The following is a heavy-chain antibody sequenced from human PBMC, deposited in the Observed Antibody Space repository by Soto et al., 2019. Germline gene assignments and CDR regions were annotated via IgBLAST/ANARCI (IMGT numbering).Heavy chain of an antibody. Sequence: QVQLQESGPGLVKPSQTLSLTCTVSGGSISSGGYYWSWIRQHPGKGLEWIGYIYYSGSTYYNPATXSXXTVSVDASKTQCLLXLSSXXXXXXXXXXXXXXXXPXXXGTLVTVSS. CDR2: IYYSGST. CDR1: GGSISSGGYY. CDR3: XXXXXXP. J-gene: IGHJ5*02. V-gene: IGHV4-31*03.